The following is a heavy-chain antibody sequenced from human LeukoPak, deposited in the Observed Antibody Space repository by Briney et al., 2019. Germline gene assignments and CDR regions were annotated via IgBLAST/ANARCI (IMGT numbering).Heavy chain of an antibody. CDR2: INHSGST. V-gene: IGHV4-34*01. Sequence: LEWIGEINHSGSTNYNPSLKSRVTISVDTSKNQFSLKLSSVTAADTAVYYCARGRWNYGYWGQGTLVTVSS. D-gene: IGHD1-7*01. J-gene: IGHJ4*02. CDR3: ARGRWNYGY.